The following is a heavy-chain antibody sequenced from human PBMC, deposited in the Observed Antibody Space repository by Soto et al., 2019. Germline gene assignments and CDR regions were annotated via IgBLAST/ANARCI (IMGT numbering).Heavy chain of an antibody. J-gene: IGHJ4*02. V-gene: IGHV1-46*03. CDR3: ARGYGDYGGRFDF. Sequence: QVQLVQSGAEGRKPGASVKVSCKAFGYTFTLYYIHWVRQAPGQGLEWMGIINTNGGTTSYSEKCQGRVNMTRDTSTSTVYMELSSLRSEDTAVYYCARGYGDYGGRFDFWGQGTLVTVSS. D-gene: IGHD4-17*01. CDR1: GYTFTLYY. CDR2: INTNGGTT.